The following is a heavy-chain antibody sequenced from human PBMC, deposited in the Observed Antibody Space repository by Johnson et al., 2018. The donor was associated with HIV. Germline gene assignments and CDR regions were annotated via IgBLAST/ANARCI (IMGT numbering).Heavy chain of an antibody. D-gene: IGHD3-9*01. Sequence: EVQLVESGGGLVQPGGSLRLSCAASGFTFSSYWMSWVRQAPGKGLVWVSRISSSGRTIYYADSVKVRFTMSRDNAKKSLYLQMNSLRAEDTAVYYCAREEGTDILTRGDAFDIWGQGTMVTVSS. CDR2: ISSSGRTI. V-gene: IGHV3-48*04. J-gene: IGHJ3*02. CDR1: GFTFSSYW. CDR3: AREEGTDILTRGDAFDI.